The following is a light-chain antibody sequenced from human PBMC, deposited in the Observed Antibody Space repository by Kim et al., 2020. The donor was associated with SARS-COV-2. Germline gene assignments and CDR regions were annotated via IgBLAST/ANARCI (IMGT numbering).Light chain of an antibody. J-gene: IGLJ3*02. CDR2: GNK. Sequence: SSELTQDPAVSVALGQTVRITCQGDSLRSYYSSWYQQKPGQAPLLVIYGNKNRPSGIPDRFSGSSSGNTASLIITGAQAEDEADYYCNSRDSSDNHLDWV. CDR1: SLRSYY. V-gene: IGLV3-19*01. CDR3: NSRDSSDNHLDWV.